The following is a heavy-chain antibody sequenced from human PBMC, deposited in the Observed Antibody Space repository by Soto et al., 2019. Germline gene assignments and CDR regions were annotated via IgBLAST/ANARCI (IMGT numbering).Heavy chain of an antibody. CDR1: GYTFTSYG. J-gene: IGHJ6*01. Sequence: QVQLVQSGAAVKKPGASVKVSCKASGYTFTSYGFSWVRQAPGQGLEWMGWISAYNGNTNYAQKLQGRVTMTTDTATSTAYREMRGLTTRDTAVDYGTGYHLNSYDAGVDFWGQGTRVTVSS. CDR2: ISAYNGNT. V-gene: IGHV1-18*01. CDR3: TGYHLNSYDAGVDF. D-gene: IGHD2-2*01.